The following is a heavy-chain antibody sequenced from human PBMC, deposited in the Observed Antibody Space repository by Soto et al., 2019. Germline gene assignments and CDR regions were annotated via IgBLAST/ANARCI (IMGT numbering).Heavy chain of an antibody. CDR1: GFTFSSYG. D-gene: IGHD3-10*01. CDR2: ISYDGSNK. V-gene: IGHV3-30*18. J-gene: IGHJ4*02. CDR3: AKVVREGSGSYYNPSFDY. Sequence: QVQLVESGGGVVQPGRSLRLSCAASGFTFSSYGMHWVRQAPGKGLEWVAVISYDGSNKYYADSVKGRFTISRENSKNTLYLQMNSLRAEDTAVYYCAKVVREGSGSYYNPSFDYWGQGTLVTVSS.